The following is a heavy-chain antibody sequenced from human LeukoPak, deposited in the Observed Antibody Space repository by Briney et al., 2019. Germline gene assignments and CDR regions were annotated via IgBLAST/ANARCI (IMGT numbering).Heavy chain of an antibody. CDR3: ASDPCSNWFDP. D-gene: IGHD3-10*02. J-gene: IGHJ5*02. CDR2: INPNSGGT. Sequence: ASVKVSSKASGYTFTAYYIHWVRQAPGQGLEWMGWINPNSGGTNYAQKLQGRVTMTRDTSISTAYMELSSLISDDPAVPYCASDPCSNWFDPWGQGTLVTVAS. V-gene: IGHV1-2*02. CDR1: GYTFTAYY.